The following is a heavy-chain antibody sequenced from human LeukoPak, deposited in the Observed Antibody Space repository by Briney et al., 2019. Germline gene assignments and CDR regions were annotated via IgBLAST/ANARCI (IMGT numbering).Heavy chain of an antibody. Sequence: GGSLRLSCAASGFTFSSYAMGWVRQAPGKGLEWVSSISGSGGSTYYADSVKGRFTISRDNSKNTLYLQMNSLRAEDTAVYYCAKENGSYYGGADYWGQGTLATVSS. V-gene: IGHV3-23*01. CDR2: ISGSGGST. CDR3: AKENGSYYGGADY. CDR1: GFTFSSYA. D-gene: IGHD1-26*01. J-gene: IGHJ4*02.